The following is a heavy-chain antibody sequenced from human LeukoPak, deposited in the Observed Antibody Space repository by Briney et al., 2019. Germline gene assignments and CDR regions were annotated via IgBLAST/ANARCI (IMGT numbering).Heavy chain of an antibody. D-gene: IGHD3-3*01. CDR2: INHIGST. J-gene: IGHJ5*02. CDR3: ARGRIRITIFGVVNNWFDP. Sequence: SETLSLTCAVYGGSFSGYYWSWIRQPPGKGMEWIGEINHIGSTNYNPSLKSRVTISGDTSKNQFSLKLSSVTAADTAVYCSARGRIRITIFGVVNNWFDPWGQGTLVTVSS. CDR1: GGSFSGYY. V-gene: IGHV4-34*01.